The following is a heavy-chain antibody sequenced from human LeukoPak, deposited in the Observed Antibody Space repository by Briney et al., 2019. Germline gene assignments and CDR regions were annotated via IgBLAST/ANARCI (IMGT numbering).Heavy chain of an antibody. J-gene: IGHJ3*02. CDR1: GFTFSNYA. D-gene: IGHD3-22*01. CDR3: TRDWYYYDSLDI. Sequence: GGPLKLSCAASGFTFSNYAMSWVRQAPGKGLEWVGFIRSKAYGGTTEYAASVKGRFTISRDDSKSIAYLQMNSLKTEDTAVYYCTRDWYYYDSLDIWGQGTMVTVSS. CDR2: IRSKAYGGTT. V-gene: IGHV3-49*04.